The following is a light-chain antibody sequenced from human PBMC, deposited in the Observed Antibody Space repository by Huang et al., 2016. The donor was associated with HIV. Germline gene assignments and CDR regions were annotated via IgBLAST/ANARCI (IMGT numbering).Light chain of an antibody. CDR1: QGITNS. CDR2: AVF. Sequence: DIQMTQSPSSLSASVGDRVTITCRASQGITNSLAWYQQKSGKAPKLLLYAVFKLESGVPSRFRGSGSGTDYTLTISSLQPEDFATYYCQQYYITPVTFGQGTKVEIK. J-gene: IGKJ1*01. CDR3: QQYYITPVT. V-gene: IGKV1-NL1*01.